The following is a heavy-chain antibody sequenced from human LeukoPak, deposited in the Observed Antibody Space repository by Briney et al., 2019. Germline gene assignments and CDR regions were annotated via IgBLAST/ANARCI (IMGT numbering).Heavy chain of an antibody. Sequence: GGSLRLSCAASGFTFSDNYMSWIRQAPGKGLEWVSYISSSGNTTYNADSVKGRFSITRDNAKNSLYLQMNSLRAEDTAVYYCARSGDYFSVSYMDVWGKGTTVTVSS. CDR2: ISSSGNTT. CDR3: ARSGDYFSVSYMDV. CDR1: GFTFSDNY. V-gene: IGHV3-11*04. J-gene: IGHJ6*03. D-gene: IGHD4-17*01.